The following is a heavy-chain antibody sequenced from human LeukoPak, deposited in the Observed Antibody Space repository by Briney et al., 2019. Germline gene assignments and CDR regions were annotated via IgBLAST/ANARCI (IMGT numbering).Heavy chain of an antibody. Sequence: PSETLSLTCAVYGGSFSGYYWGWIRQPAGKGLEWIGRIYTSGSTNYNPSLKSRDTISVDTPKNQFSLKLSSVTAADTAVYYCARGRRYYYYMDVWGKGTTVTVSS. CDR3: ARGRRYYYYMDV. J-gene: IGHJ6*03. CDR1: GGSFSGYY. V-gene: IGHV4-59*10. CDR2: IYTSGST.